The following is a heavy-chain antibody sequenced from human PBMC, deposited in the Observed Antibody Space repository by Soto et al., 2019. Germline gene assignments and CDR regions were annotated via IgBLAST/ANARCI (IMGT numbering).Heavy chain of an antibody. J-gene: IGHJ6*02. V-gene: IGHV4-30-4*08. CDR1: GGSISSDYYH. Sequence: QVQLQQSGPGLVKPSQTLSLTCTVSGGSISSDYYHWTWIRQSPGKGLEWIGYLHPSGSILYNPSLKSRLTISVDTSKNQFSLHLTSVTAADTAVYFCAREDDGGDSLDVWGQGTTVTVSS. CDR3: AREDDGGDSLDV. CDR2: LHPSGSI. D-gene: IGHD2-21*02.